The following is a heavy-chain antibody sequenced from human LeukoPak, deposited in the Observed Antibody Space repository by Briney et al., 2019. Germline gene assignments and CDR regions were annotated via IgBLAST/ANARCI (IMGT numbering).Heavy chain of an antibody. J-gene: IGHJ4*02. CDR3: AKTTTGYSSGRFSGWPVDY. V-gene: IGHV3-23*01. Sequence: GVSLRLSCAASGFTFSSYAMYWVRQAPGKGLEWVSGIFGSGGSTHYADSVKGRFTISRDNSKNTVYLQMNSLRAEDTAVYYCAKTTTGYSSGRFSGWPVDYWGQGTLVTVSS. D-gene: IGHD6-19*01. CDR1: GFTFSSYA. CDR2: IFGSGGST.